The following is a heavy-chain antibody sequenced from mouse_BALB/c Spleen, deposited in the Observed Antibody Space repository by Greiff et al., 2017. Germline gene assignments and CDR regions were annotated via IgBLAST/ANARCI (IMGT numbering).Heavy chain of an antibody. CDR2: IDPANGNT. CDR3: ARDWDEGF. J-gene: IGHJ3*01. Sequence: VQLKQSGAELVKPGASVKLSCTASGFNIKDTYMYWVKQRPEQGLEWIGRIDPANGNTKYDPKFQGKATITADTSSNTAYLQLSSLTSEDTAVYYVARDWDEGFWGQGTLVTVSA. D-gene: IGHD4-1*01. CDR1: GFNIKDTY. V-gene: IGHV14-3*02.